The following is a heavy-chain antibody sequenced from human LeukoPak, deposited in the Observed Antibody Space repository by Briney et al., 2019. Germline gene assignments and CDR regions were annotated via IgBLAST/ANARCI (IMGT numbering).Heavy chain of an antibody. V-gene: IGHV3-23*01. Sequence: GGSLRLSCAASGFTFSNYAMAWVRQSPGKALDWFSGISVSGGSTYYADSVKGRFTISRDNSKNTLYLEMNSLRAEDTAVYYCDGGSSDWYPNWLDPWGQGTLVTVSS. CDR3: DGGSSDWYPNWLDP. CDR1: GFTFSNYA. D-gene: IGHD6-13*01. J-gene: IGHJ5*02. CDR2: ISVSGGST.